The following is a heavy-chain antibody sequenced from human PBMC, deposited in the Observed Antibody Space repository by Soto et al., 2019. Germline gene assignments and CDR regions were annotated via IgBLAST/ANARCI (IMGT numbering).Heavy chain of an antibody. CDR3: ASTTSRAGCYYMAF. V-gene: IGHV1-2*04. Sequence: ASVKLSCKASEYTFTDSYIHWVRQAPGQGLEWMGWIHPDSGGTNYAQNFQGWVTMTSDTSISTAYMELSRLRSDDTAVYYCASTTSRAGCYYMAFSGK. D-gene: IGHD1-26*01. CDR2: IHPDSGGT. CDR1: EYTFTDSY. J-gene: IGHJ6*03.